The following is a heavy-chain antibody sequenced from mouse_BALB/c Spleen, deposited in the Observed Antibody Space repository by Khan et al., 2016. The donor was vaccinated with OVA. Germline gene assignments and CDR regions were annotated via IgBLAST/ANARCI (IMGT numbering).Heavy chain of an antibody. V-gene: IGHV1S56*01. CDR2: IYPGNVNT. CDR3: ARWGGNYPSYAMDY. CDR1: GYTFTSYY. Sequence: QVQLQQSGPELVKPGASVRISCKASGYTFTSYYIHWVKQRPGQGLEGIGWIYPGNVNTDSNEKFKGKATLTADKSSSTAYMQLSSLTSEDSAVYFCARWGGNYPSYAMDYWGQGTSVTVSS. J-gene: IGHJ4*01. D-gene: IGHD2-1*01.